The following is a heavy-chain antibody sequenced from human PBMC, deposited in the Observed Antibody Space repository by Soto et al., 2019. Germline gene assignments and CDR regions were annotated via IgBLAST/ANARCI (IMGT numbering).Heavy chain of an antibody. CDR1: GFTFRSYG. CDR2: ISYDGGNK. V-gene: IGHV3-30*18. D-gene: IGHD5-18*01. Sequence: QVQMVESGGGVVQPGTSLSLSCAASGFTFRSYGMHWVSQAPGKGLEWVGLISYDGGNKYSADSVKGRFTISRYNSKNTLYLQMDSVRPEHTAVYYCAKVTTYTYGHNSYFYALDVWGQGTTVTVSS. CDR3: AKVTTYTYGHNSYFYALDV. J-gene: IGHJ6*02.